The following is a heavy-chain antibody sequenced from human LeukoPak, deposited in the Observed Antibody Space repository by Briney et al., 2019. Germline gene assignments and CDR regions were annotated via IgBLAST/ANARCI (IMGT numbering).Heavy chain of an antibody. CDR1: GFTFSSYN. CDR3: ARGLGYGSIGFYHYFAY. D-gene: IGHD3-22*01. CDR2: ITSTGTYI. Sequence: PGGSLRLSCAASGFTFSSYNMNWVRQAPGKGLEWVSSITSTGTYIYYADSVKGRFTISRDDAKNSLYLQMNSLRAEDTAVYYCARGLGYGSIGFYHYFAYWGQGTLVTVSS. J-gene: IGHJ4*02. V-gene: IGHV3-21*01.